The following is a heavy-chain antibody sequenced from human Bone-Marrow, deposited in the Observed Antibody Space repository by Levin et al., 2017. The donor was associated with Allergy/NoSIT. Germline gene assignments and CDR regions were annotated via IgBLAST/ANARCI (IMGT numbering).Heavy chain of an antibody. V-gene: IGHV3-30*04. CDR3: TRETTLITDDGWGWYFDL. Sequence: GGSLRLSCIVSGLTFRSYAMHWVRQTPGKGLEWVSFISYDGSIKEYADSVKGRFTFSRDNAKKSLYLQMNSLRSEDAAVYYCTRETTLITDDGWGWYFDLWGRGTLVTVSS. J-gene: IGHJ2*01. CDR2: ISYDGSIK. D-gene: IGHD4-17*01. CDR1: GLTFRSYA.